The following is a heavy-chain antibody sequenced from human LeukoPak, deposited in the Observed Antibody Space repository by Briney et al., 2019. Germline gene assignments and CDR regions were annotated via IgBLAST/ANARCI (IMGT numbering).Heavy chain of an antibody. V-gene: IGHV3-30-3*01. CDR3: ARSSYSSSWNFDY. CDR1: GFTFSPHA. Sequence: GGSLRLSCAASGFTFSPHAMHWVRQAPGKGLKWVAVISSDGSDKYYADSVKGRFTISRDNSKNTLYLQMNSLRAEDTAVHYCARSSYSSSWNFDYWGQGTLVTVSS. J-gene: IGHJ4*02. CDR2: ISSDGSDK. D-gene: IGHD6-6*01.